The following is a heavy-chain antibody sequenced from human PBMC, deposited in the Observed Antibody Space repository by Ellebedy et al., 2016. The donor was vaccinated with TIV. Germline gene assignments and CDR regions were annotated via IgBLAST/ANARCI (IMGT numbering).Heavy chain of an antibody. CDR2: IYSSGIT. D-gene: IGHD3/OR15-3a*01. CDR1: GFTVSANY. CDR3: SRVDLGLAFHY. Sequence: GGSLRLSCAVSGFTVSANYMSWVRQAPGKGLEWVSIIYSSGITYYPDSVKGRFTISRDNSKNTVSLQMNILRAEDTAVYYCSRVDLGLAFHYWGRGTLVTVSS. J-gene: IGHJ4*02. V-gene: IGHV3-53*01.